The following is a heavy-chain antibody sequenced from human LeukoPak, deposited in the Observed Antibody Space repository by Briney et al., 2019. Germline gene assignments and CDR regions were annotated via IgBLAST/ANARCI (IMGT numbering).Heavy chain of an antibody. CDR3: ARDGESSSSPNVYYYYYMDV. Sequence: PSETLSLTCTVSGGSISSYYWSWIRQPAGKGLEWIGRIYTSGSTNYNPSLKSRVTISVDTSKNQFSLKLSSVTAADTAVYYCARDGESSSSPNVYYYYYMDVWGKGTTVTVSS. V-gene: IGHV4-4*07. D-gene: IGHD6-6*01. J-gene: IGHJ6*03. CDR1: GGSISSYY. CDR2: IYTSGST.